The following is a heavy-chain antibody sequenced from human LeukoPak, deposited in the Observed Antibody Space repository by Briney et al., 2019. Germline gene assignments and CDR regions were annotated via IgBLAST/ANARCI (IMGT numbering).Heavy chain of an antibody. CDR3: ARDSSVLRYFDWLPRDGMGV. V-gene: IGHV4-61*02. J-gene: IGHJ6*02. Sequence: SETLSLTCTVSGGSISSGSYYWSWIRQPAGKGLEWIGRIYTSGSTNYNPSLKSRVTISVDTSKNQFSLKLSSVTAADTAVYYCARDSSVLRYFDWLPRDGMGVWGQGTTVTVSS. CDR2: IYTSGST. D-gene: IGHD3-9*01. CDR1: GGSISSGSYY.